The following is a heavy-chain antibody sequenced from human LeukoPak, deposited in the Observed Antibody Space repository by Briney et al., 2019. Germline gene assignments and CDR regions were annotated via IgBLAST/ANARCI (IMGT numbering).Heavy chain of an antibody. CDR3: ARYPLYCSGGSCYPRPSDYYYYYMDV. Sequence: PGGSLRLSCAASGFTFSSYEMNWVRQAPGKGLEWVSYISSSGSTIYYADSVKGRFTISRDNAKNSLHLQMNSLRAEDTAVYYCARYPLYCSGGSCYPRPSDYYYYYMDVWGKGTTVTISS. J-gene: IGHJ6*03. CDR2: ISSSGSTI. CDR1: GFTFSSYE. V-gene: IGHV3-48*03. D-gene: IGHD2-15*01.